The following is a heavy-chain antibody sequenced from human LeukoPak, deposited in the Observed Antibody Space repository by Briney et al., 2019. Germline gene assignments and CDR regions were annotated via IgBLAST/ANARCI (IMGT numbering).Heavy chain of an antibody. CDR2: ISSSSSYI. CDR1: GFTFSSYS. D-gene: IGHD3-16*02. CDR3: ARDLYYVYVGGSYRKENWFDP. V-gene: IGHV3-21*01. J-gene: IGHJ5*02. Sequence: GGSLRLSCAASGFTFSSYSMTWVRQAPGKGREWGSSISSSSSYIYYADSVKGRFTISRDNAKNSLYLQMNSLRAEDSALYYCARDLYYVYVGGSYRKENWFDPGGKGTLVTVSS.